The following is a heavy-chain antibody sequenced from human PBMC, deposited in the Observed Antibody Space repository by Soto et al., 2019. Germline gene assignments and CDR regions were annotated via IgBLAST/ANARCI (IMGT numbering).Heavy chain of an antibody. Sequence: SVKFSCKASGGTFSSYAISWVRQAPGQGLEWMGGIIPIFGTANCAQKFQGRVTITADESTSTAYMELSSLRSEDTAVYYCARPFTGYSSSWYWFDPWGQGTLVTVSS. V-gene: IGHV1-69*13. CDR3: ARPFTGYSSSWYWFDP. CDR1: GGTFSSYA. J-gene: IGHJ5*02. CDR2: IIPIFGTA. D-gene: IGHD6-13*01.